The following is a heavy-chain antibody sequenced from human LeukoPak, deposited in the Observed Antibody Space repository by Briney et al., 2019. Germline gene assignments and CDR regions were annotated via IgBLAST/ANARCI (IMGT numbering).Heavy chain of an antibody. CDR1: GYTFTSFD. CDR2: MNPNSGNT. J-gene: IGHJ1*01. V-gene: IGHV1-8*01. Sequence: ASVKVSCKASGYTFTSFDISWVRQAAGQGLEWMGWMNPNSGNTGYAQKFKGRVTMTGNTSINTAYMELSSLRSEDTAVYYCARGLRDSSGREYFQHWGQGTLVTVSS. D-gene: IGHD3-22*01. CDR3: ARGLRDSSGREYFQH.